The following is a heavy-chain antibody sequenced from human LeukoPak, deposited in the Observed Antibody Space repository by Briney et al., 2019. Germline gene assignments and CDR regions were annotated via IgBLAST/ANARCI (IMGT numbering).Heavy chain of an antibody. D-gene: IGHD3-10*01. V-gene: IGHV1-8*01. CDR3: ARKFLGSRGYYFDY. J-gene: IGHJ4*02. CDR1: GGTFSDYA. CDR2: MNPNTGNT. Sequence: ASVKVSCKASGGTFSDYALNWVRQATGQGLEWMGWMNPNTGNTGYAQKFQGRVTMTRDTSISTAYMELSSLRSDDTAVYYCARKFLGSRGYYFDYWGQGTLVTVSS.